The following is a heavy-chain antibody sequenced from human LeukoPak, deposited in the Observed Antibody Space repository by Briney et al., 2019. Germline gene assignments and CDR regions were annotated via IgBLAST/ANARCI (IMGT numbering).Heavy chain of an antibody. CDR1: GGSFSGFY. J-gene: IGHJ3*02. CDR3: ASPYDSSGYSDAFDI. D-gene: IGHD3-22*01. CDR2: INHSGST. Sequence: SETLYLTCAVYGGSFSGFYWSRIRQPPGKGLEWIGEINHSGSTNYNPSLKSRVTISVDTSKNQFSLKLSSVTAADTAVYYCASPYDSSGYSDAFDIWGQGTMVPVSS. V-gene: IGHV4-34*01.